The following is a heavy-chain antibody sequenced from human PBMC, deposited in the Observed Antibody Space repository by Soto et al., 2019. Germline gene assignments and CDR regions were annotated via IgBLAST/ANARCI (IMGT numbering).Heavy chain of an antibody. CDR1: GGSISSSSYY. Sequence: QLQLPESGPGLVKPSETLSLTCTVSGGSISSSSYYWGWIRQPPGQGLAWIGSIYYSGRTYYNPSLKSRVTISVDTSKNQFSLKLSSVTAADTAVYYCARHFEQGVCPNWFDPWGQGTLVTVSS. J-gene: IGHJ5*02. CDR3: ARHFEQGVCPNWFDP. D-gene: IGHD3-16*01. V-gene: IGHV4-39*01. CDR2: IYYSGRT.